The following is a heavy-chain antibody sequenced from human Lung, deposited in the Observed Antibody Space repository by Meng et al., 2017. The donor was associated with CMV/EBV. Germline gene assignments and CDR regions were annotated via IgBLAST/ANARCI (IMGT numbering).Heavy chain of an antibody. CDR2: VNPVSDDT. D-gene: IGHD6-19*01. CDR1: GYTFSGFY. J-gene: IGHJ4*01. V-gene: IGHV1-2*06. CDR3: AKSSDNGWSS. Sequence: VQLVQSGAGGKRPGASVKISCQASGYTFSGFYMNWARQAPGHGLEWLGRVNPVSDDTHYAQKFVGRLTVTRGATINTAFMELTSLRPDDTAVYYCAKSSDNGWSSWGPGTLVTVSS.